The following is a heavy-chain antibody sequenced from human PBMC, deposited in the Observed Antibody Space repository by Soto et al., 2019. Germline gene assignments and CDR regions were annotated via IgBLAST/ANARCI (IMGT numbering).Heavy chain of an antibody. D-gene: IGHD3-22*01. CDR2: ISSSGSTV. J-gene: IGHJ4*02. Sequence: GGSLRLSCAASVFTFSSYDMHWVRQAPGKGLEWVSYISSSGSTVYHADSVEGRLTISRDNAKNSLFLQMNSLRAEDTALYYCAREGSYDTMDYWGLGTLVTVSS. CDR3: AREGSYDTMDY. V-gene: IGHV3-48*03. CDR1: VFTFSSYD.